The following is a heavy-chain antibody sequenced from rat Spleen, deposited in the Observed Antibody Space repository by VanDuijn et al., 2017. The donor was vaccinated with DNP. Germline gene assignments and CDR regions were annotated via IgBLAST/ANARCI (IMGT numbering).Heavy chain of an antibody. Sequence: EVQLVESGGGLVQPGRSLNLSCAASGFSISNYDMAWVRQAPTKGLEWVTSISPSGGNTNYRDSVKGRFTVSRDNAKSTLYLQMDSLRSEDTATYYCAGRPPPTRGPFDYWGQGVTVTVSS. J-gene: IGHJ2*01. CDR1: GFSISNYD. V-gene: IGHV5-25*01. CDR2: ISPSGGNT. D-gene: IGHD1-4*01. CDR3: AGRPPPTRGPFDY.